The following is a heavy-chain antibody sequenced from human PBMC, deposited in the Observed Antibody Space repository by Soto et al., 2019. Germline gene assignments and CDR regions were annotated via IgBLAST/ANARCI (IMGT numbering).Heavy chain of an antibody. V-gene: IGHV3-48*03. D-gene: IGHD5-12*01. CDR2: ISSSGSHT. CDR3: AREGKDGYNYFDY. Sequence: GSLRLSCAASGFTFSSYEMNWVRQAPGKGLEWVSYISSSGSHTYYADSGKGRFTVSRVNAKNSLFLQISSLRAEDTAVYYCAREGKDGYNYFDYCGQGALVTVSS. J-gene: IGHJ4*02. CDR1: GFTFSSYE.